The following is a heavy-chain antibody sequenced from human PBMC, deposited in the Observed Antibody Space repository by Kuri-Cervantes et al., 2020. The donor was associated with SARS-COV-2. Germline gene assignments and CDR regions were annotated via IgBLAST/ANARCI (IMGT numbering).Heavy chain of an antibody. CDR3: VREGPNMITFGGASAFDF. Sequence: SETLSLTCTVSGGSISSSSYYWGWIRQPPGKGLEWIGCIYYSGSTYYNPSLKNWVTIPVDTSKHHFSLKLSSVTAADTSVYDSVREGPNMITFGGASAFDFWGQGTLVTVSS. V-gene: IGHV4-39*02. CDR1: GGSISSSSYY. CDR2: IYYSGST. D-gene: IGHD3-16*01. J-gene: IGHJ4*02.